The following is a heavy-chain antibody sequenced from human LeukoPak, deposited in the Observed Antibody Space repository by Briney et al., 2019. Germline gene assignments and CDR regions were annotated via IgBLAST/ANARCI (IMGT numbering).Heavy chain of an antibody. Sequence: GGSLRLSCAASGFTFSSYGMHWVRQAPGKGLEWVAVISYDGSNKYYADSVKGRFTISRDNSKNTLYLQMNSLRAEDTAVYYCAKDHHSGYDPGAFDIWGQGTMVTVSS. V-gene: IGHV3-30*18. J-gene: IGHJ3*02. CDR1: GFTFSSYG. CDR3: AKDHHSGYDPGAFDI. D-gene: IGHD5-12*01. CDR2: ISYDGSNK.